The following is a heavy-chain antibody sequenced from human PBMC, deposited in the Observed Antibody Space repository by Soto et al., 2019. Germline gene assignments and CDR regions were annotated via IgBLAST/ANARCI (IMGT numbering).Heavy chain of an antibody. D-gene: IGHD2-8*01. CDR1: GGSISSGGYS. J-gene: IGHJ4*02. CDR2: IYHSGST. Sequence: QLQLQESGSGPVKPSQTLSLTCAVSGGSISSGGYSWSWIRQPPGKGLEWIGYIYHSGSTYYNPSLMSRVTISVDRSKNQFSLKLSSVTAADTAVYYCARGPPNTYWGQGTLVTVSS. V-gene: IGHV4-30-2*01. CDR3: ARGPPNTY.